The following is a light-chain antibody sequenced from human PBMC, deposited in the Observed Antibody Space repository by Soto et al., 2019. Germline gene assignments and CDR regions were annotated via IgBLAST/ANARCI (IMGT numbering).Light chain of an antibody. CDR2: VAS. J-gene: IGKJ4*01. Sequence: EMVMTQSPSTLSVSPGERATLSCWASQSISSNLAWYQQKPGQAPRLLIYVASIRATGIPVRFSGSGSGTEFTLTISSLHSEDFAVYYCQHYNNWLTFGGGTKVEIK. V-gene: IGKV3-15*01. CDR3: QHYNNWLT. CDR1: QSISSN.